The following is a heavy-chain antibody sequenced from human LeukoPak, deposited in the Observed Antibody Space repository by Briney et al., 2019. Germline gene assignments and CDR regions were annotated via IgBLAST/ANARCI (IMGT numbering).Heavy chain of an antibody. Sequence: SETLSLTCTVSGYSIRSGYYWGWIRQPPGKGLEWIGHIYYSGSTNYNPSLKSRVTMSVDTSKNQFSLKLSSVTAADTAVYYCARGGSGYDPRAFDIWGQGTMVTVS. CDR1: GYSIRSGYY. CDR2: IYYSGST. J-gene: IGHJ3*02. D-gene: IGHD5-12*01. V-gene: IGHV4-38-2*02. CDR3: ARGGSGYDPRAFDI.